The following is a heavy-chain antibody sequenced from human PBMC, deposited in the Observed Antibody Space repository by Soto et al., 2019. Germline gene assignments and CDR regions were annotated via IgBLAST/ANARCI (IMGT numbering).Heavy chain of an antibody. CDR1: GFTFSHYG. D-gene: IGHD1-26*01. V-gene: IGHV3-30*03. CDR2: ISYDGSNK. Sequence: QVQLVESGGGVVQPGRSLRLSCAASGFTFSHYGIHWVRQAPGKGLERLAVISYDGSNKHYADSVKGRFTVSRDNSKNTLHLQLNSLRAEDTAVYFCARYSGKYQGPIDYWGQGTLVTVSS. J-gene: IGHJ4*02. CDR3: ARYSGKYQGPIDY.